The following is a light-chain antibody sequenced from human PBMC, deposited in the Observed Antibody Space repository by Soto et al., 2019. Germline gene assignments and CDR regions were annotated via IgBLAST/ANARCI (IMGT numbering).Light chain of an antibody. CDR1: QTINNNY. Sequence: IILTQSPGTLSLSPGERVTLSCKASQTINNNYVAWYQQRPGRAPRLLVYGASARATGIPDRFRGSGAGTDVTLSISRLEPDDFAVYYCQHHGDLIGFGGGTKV. CDR3: QHHGDLIG. J-gene: IGKJ4*01. V-gene: IGKV3-20*01. CDR2: GAS.